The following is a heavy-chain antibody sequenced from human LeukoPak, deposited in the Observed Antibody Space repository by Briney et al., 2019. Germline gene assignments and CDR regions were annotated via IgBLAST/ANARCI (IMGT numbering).Heavy chain of an antibody. Sequence: SETLSLTCTVSGGPISSSPYYWGWIRQPPGKGLEWIGSISYSGSTFYNPSLKSRLTISVDTSKNQFSLKLSSLTAADTAVFYCARLSPYLGSGSSAFPDDFWGQGTPVTVSS. D-gene: IGHD3-10*01. CDR3: ARLSPYLGSGSSAFPDDF. CDR2: ISYSGST. CDR1: GGPISSSPYY. J-gene: IGHJ4*02. V-gene: IGHV4-39*01.